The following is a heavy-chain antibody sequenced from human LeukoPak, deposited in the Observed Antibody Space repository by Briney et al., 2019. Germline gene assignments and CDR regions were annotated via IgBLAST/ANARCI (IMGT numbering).Heavy chain of an antibody. CDR2: IYYSGST. D-gene: IGHD3-10*01. V-gene: IGHV4-59*01. Sequence: SETLSLTCTVSGGSISSYYWSWIRQPPGKGLEWIGYIYYSGSTNYNPSLKSRATISVDTSKNQFSLKLSSVTAADTAVYYCARDSALDGMDVWGQGTTVTVSS. CDR3: ARDSALDGMDV. CDR1: GGSISSYY. J-gene: IGHJ6*02.